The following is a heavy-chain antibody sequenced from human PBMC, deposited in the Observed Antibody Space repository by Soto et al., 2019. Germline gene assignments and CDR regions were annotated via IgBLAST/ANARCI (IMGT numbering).Heavy chain of an antibody. CDR2: FIPVYRTL. CDR3: ATGVIWIGYFTVDS. D-gene: IGHD3-3*01. Sequence: SVKVSCQGSGGRFGKSALNWVRQTPGQGLEGLGGFIPVYRTLNYAQKFQGRVTITADESTGTAYMTLSSLASDDTAVYYCATGVIWIGYFTVDSWGQGTRVTVSS. CDR1: GGRFGKSA. V-gene: IGHV1-69*13. J-gene: IGHJ4*02.